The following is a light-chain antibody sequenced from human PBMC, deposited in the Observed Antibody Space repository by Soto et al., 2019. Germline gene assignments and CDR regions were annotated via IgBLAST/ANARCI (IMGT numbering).Light chain of an antibody. Sequence: QSVLTQPPSVSAAPGQKVTISCSGSGSNIVNNFVSWYQHFPGTAPKLLIYDNSKRPSGIPDRFSGSKSGTSATLGITGLQTGDEADYYCGTWDNSLSAYVFGAGTKLTVL. CDR3: GTWDNSLSAYV. J-gene: IGLJ1*01. CDR1: GSNIVNNF. CDR2: DNS. V-gene: IGLV1-51*01.